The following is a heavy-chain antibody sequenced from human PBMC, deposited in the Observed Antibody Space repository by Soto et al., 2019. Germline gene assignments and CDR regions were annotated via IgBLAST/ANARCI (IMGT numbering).Heavy chain of an antibody. CDR3: ARDPGNYGDSAL. D-gene: IGHD4-17*01. V-gene: IGHV4-31*03. Sequence: ASETLSLTCTVSGGSISSGGYYWSWIRQHPGKGLEWIGYIYYSGSTYYNPSLKSRVTISVDTSKNQFSLKLSSVTAADTAVYYCARDPGNYGDSALWGQGTLVTVSS. CDR2: IYYSGST. CDR1: GGSISSGGYY. J-gene: IGHJ4*02.